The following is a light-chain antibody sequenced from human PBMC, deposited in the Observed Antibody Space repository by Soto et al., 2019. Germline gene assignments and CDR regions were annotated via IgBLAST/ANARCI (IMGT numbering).Light chain of an antibody. CDR1: SSNIGAGYG. CDR3: QSYDSSLSGWV. CDR2: VNS. Sequence: QSVLTQPPSVSGAPGQRVTISCTGSSSNIGAGYGVHWYQQLPGTAPKLLIYVNSNRPSGVPDRFSGSKSGTSASLAITGLRAEDEAYYYCQSYDSSLSGWVFGGGTKLTVL. V-gene: IGLV1-40*01. J-gene: IGLJ3*02.